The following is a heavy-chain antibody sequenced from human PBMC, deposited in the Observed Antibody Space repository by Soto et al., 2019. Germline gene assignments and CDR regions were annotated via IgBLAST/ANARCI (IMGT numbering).Heavy chain of an antibody. V-gene: IGHV3-21*03. CDR1: GFDFSTFG. CDR3: TRGYNNGWYFDS. Sequence: GGSLRLSCAASGFDFSTFGMNWVRQAPGKGLEWVSFLSPSYPYTSYADSVKGRFTISGDNAKSSVSLQMNSLRADDTAVYFCTRGYNNGWYFDSWGQGALVTVSS. D-gene: IGHD6-19*01. J-gene: IGHJ4*02. CDR2: LSPSYPYT.